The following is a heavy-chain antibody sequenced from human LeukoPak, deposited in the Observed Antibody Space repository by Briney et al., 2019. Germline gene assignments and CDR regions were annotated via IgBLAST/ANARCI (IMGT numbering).Heavy chain of an antibody. CDR2: ISSSGSTI. CDR1: GFTFSDYY. Sequence: GGSLRLSCAASGFTFSDYYMSWIRQAPGKGLEWVSYISSSGSTIYYADSVKGRFTISRDNAKNSLYLQMNSLRAEDTAVYYCARDKGGTLFVPPYFDYWGQGTLVTVSS. J-gene: IGHJ4*02. V-gene: IGHV3-11*04. CDR3: ARDKGGTLFVPPYFDY. D-gene: IGHD1-1*01.